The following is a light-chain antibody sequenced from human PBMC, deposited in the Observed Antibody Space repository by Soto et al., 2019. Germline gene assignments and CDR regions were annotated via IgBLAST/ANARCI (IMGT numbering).Light chain of an antibody. CDR2: DAS. Sequence: ENVLTQSPATLSLSPGERATLSCGASQSVRSYLVWYQQKPGQAPRLLIYDASNRATGIPARFSGSGSGTDFTLTISSLEPEDFAVYYCQQYNDWPLTFGGGTKVEIK. CDR1: QSVRSY. J-gene: IGKJ4*01. V-gene: IGKV3-11*01. CDR3: QQYNDWPLT.